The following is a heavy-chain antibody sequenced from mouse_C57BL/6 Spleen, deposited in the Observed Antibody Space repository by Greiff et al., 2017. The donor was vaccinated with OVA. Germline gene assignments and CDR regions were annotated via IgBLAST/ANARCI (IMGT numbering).Heavy chain of an antibody. CDR2: IDPETGGT. V-gene: IGHV1-15*01. CDR1: GYTFTDYE. CDR3: ARYYGSSYDYFDY. J-gene: IGHJ2*01. Sequence: VQLQQSGAELVRPGASVTLSCKASGYTFTDYEMHWVKQTPVHGLEWIGAIDPETGGTAYNQKFKGKATLTADKSSSTAYMELRSLTSEDSAVYFCARYYGSSYDYFDYWGQGTTLTVSS. D-gene: IGHD1-1*01.